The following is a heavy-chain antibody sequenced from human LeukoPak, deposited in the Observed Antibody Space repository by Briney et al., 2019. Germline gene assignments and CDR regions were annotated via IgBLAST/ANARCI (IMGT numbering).Heavy chain of an antibody. CDR1: GFTFSSYS. Sequence: GGSLRLSCTASGFTFSSYSMNWVRQAPGKGLEWVSYISSSSTYIYYADSVKGRFTVSRDNAQNSLHLQMNSLRAEDTAVYYCASNVTTTPITTGGAFNIWGQGTMVTVSS. V-gene: IGHV3-21*01. J-gene: IGHJ3*02. D-gene: IGHD4-17*01. CDR3: ASNVTTTPITTGGAFNI. CDR2: ISSSSTYI.